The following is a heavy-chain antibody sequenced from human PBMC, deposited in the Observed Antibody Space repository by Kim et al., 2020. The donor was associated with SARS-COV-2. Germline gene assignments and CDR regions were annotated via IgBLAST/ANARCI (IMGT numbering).Heavy chain of an antibody. CDR2: INAGNGNT. J-gene: IGHJ4*02. Sequence: ASVKVSCKASGYTFTSYAMHWVRQAPGQRLEWMGWINAGNGNTKYSQKFQGRVTITRDTSASTAYMELSSLRSEDTAVYYCARGIVYYYGSGSYYYRFTLEYYFDYWGQGTLVTVSS. CDR3: ARGIVYYYGSGSYYYRFTLEYYFDY. CDR1: GYTFTSYA. D-gene: IGHD3-10*01. V-gene: IGHV1-3*01.